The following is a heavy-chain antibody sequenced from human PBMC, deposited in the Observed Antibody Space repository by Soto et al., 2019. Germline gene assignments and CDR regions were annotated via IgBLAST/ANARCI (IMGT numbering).Heavy chain of an antibody. J-gene: IGHJ4*02. CDR3: ARLFGYYDSSGPFDY. CDR1: GGSISSYY. Sequence: SETLSLTCTVSGGSISSYYWSWIRQPPGKGLEWIGYIYYSGSTNYNPSLKSRVTISVDTSKNHFSLKLSSVTAADTAVYYCARLFGYYDSSGPFDYWGQGTLVTISS. CDR2: IYYSGST. D-gene: IGHD3-22*01. V-gene: IGHV4-59*08.